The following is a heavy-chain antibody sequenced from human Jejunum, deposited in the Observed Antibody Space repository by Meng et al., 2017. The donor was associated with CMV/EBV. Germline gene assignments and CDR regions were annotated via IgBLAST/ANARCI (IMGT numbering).Heavy chain of an antibody. CDR1: GFSFSDYS. V-gene: IGHV3-48*04. J-gene: IGHJ4*02. Sequence: LKISCAASGFSFSDYSMNWVRQAPGKGLEWVSHIASSGSNIYYADSVKGRFTISRDNARNSLYLQMNSLTAEDTAVYYCARIFDAWGQGTLVTVSS. CDR3: ARIFDA. CDR2: IASSGSNI.